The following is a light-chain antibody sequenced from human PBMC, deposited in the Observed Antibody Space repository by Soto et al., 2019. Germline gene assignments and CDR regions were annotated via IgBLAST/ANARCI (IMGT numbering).Light chain of an antibody. CDR3: QQLSSYPIS. J-gene: IGKJ5*01. V-gene: IGKV1-9*01. CDR2: AAS. CDR1: QGISSY. Sequence: RLGQAGGLRCASVSDRDSVNIRASQGISSYIAWYQQKPGKAPKLLIYAASTLQSGVPSRFSCNGSGTEFTLTISTLQSEDFATYCCQQLSSYPISFGEGTRLENK.